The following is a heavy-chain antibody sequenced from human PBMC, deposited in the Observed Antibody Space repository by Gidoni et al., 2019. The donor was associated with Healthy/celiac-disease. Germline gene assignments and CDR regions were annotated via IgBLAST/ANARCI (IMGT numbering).Heavy chain of an antibody. CDR3: ASQAAGTFGGFDY. J-gene: IGHJ4*02. CDR2: LWYDGSNK. CDR1: GFTLSSYG. V-gene: IGHV3-33*01. Sequence: QVQLVESGGGVVQPGRSLRLSCAESGFTLSSYGMHWVRRATGKGLGWVAVLWYDGSNKYYAASVNGRFTISRDNSTNTLYLQLNSLRAEDTAVYYCASQAAGTFGGFDYWGQGTLVTVSS. D-gene: IGHD6-13*01.